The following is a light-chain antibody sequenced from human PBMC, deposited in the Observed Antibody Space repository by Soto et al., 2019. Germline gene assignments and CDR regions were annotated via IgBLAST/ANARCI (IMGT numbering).Light chain of an antibody. CDR1: ITDIGAYNY. CDR2: GVS. V-gene: IGLV2-14*01. J-gene: IGLJ3*02. CDR3: SAYTARSTLV. Sequence: QSVLTQPASVSGSPGQSITISCTGTITDIGAYNYVSWYQQHPGKAPKLLIYGVSSRPSGVSNRFSGSKSGNAAYLTISGLQADDEAEYYCSAYTARSTLVFGGGTKLTVL.